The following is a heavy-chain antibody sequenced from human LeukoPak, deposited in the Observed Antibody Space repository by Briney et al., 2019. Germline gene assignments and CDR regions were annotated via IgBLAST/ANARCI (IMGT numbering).Heavy chain of an antibody. CDR2: ISSSGSTI. CDR1: GFTFSSYE. Sequence: GGSLRLSCAASGFTFSSYEMNWVRQAPGKGLEWVSYISSSGSTIYYADSVKGRFTISRDNAKNSLYLQVNSLRAEDTAVYYCARAAHNVMLWFGEHFDYWGRGTLVTVSS. V-gene: IGHV3-48*03. CDR3: ARAAHNVMLWFGEHFDY. D-gene: IGHD3-10*01. J-gene: IGHJ4*02.